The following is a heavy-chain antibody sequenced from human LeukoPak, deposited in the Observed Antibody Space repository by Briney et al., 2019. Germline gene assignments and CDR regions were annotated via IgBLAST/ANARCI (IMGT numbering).Heavy chain of an antibody. D-gene: IGHD6-25*01. CDR2: IISSSSYI. J-gene: IGHJ3*01. Sequence: GGSLRLSCAASGFTFSSYSMNWVRQAPGKGLEWVSSIISSSSYIYYADSVKGRFTTSRDNAKNSLFLQMNSLTAENTAVYYCARDQKAAEYVGSALGFWGPGTMVTVSS. CDR1: GFTFSSYS. CDR3: ARDQKAAEYVGSALGF. V-gene: IGHV3-21*06.